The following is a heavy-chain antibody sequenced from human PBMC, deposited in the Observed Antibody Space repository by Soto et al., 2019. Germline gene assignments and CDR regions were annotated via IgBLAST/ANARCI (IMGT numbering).Heavy chain of an antibody. CDR3: ARALILTGYYIHDAFDI. V-gene: IGHV1-3*01. Sequence: ASVKVSCKASGYTFTSYAMHWVRQAPGQRLEWMGWINAGNGNTKYSQKFQGRVTITRDTSASTAYMELSSLRSEDTAVYYCARALILTGYYIHDAFDIWGQGTMVTVS. CDR1: GYTFTSYA. CDR2: INAGNGNT. D-gene: IGHD3-9*01. J-gene: IGHJ3*02.